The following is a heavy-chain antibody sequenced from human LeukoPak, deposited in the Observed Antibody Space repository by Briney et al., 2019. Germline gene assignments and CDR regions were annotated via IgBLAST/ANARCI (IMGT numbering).Heavy chain of an antibody. CDR3: ARDLVISGSPDYFDY. D-gene: IGHD1-14*01. CDR1: GGSITSTTYY. Sequence: SETLSLTCSLSGGSITSTTYYWSWIRQPPGKGLEWIGYIYYSGSTYYNPSLKSRVTISVDTSKNQFSLKLSSVTAADTAVYYCARDLVISGSPDYFDYWGQGTLVTVSS. V-gene: IGHV4-30-4*08. J-gene: IGHJ4*02. CDR2: IYYSGST.